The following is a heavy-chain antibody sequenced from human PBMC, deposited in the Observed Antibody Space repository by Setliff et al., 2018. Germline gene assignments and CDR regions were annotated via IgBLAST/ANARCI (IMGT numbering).Heavy chain of an antibody. Sequence: PSETLSLTCTVSGASITNINYYWGLIRQPPGKGLEWIGSIFYSGRTFYNPSLKSRVTISVDPSKNQFSLTLSSVTAADTAVYYCARLPNYVWGSPVDYWGQGTLVTVSS. J-gene: IGHJ4*02. CDR2: IFYSGRT. V-gene: IGHV4-39*01. D-gene: IGHD3-16*01. CDR1: GASITNINYY. CDR3: ARLPNYVWGSPVDY.